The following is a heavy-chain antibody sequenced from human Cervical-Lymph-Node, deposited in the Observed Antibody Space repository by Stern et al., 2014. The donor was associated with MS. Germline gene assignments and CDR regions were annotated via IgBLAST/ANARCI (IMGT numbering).Heavy chain of an antibody. V-gene: IGHV4-59*13. CDR1: GGSISSYY. CDR2: IYSSGRR. CDR3: ASREVERTSYYFDF. D-gene: IGHD1-1*01. Sequence: QLQESGPGLVKPSETLSLTCTVSGGSISSYYWSWIRQPPGKGLEWIGYIYSSGRRNYNPSLKSRVTMSIDTSKKQYSLKLSSVTAADTAVYFWASREVERTSYYFDFWGQGTLVTVSS. J-gene: IGHJ4*02.